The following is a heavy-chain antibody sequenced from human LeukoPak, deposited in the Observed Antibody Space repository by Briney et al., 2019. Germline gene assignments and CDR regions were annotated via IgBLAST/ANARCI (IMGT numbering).Heavy chain of an antibody. V-gene: IGHV3-53*01. J-gene: IGHJ5*02. CDR2: IYGGGSV. D-gene: IGHD3-10*01. CDR3: AKLHYYGSGSSRMFDP. CDR1: GFTVRSNY. Sequence: GGSLRLSCAASGFTVRSNYMSWVRQAPGKGLEWVSIIYGGGSVFYADSVKGRFTISRDNSKNTLYLQMNSLRGEDTAVYYCAKLHYYGSGSSRMFDPWGQGTLVTVSS.